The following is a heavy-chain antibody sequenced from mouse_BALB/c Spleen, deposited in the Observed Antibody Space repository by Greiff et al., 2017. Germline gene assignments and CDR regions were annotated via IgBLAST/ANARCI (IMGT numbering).Heavy chain of an antibody. V-gene: IGHV5-6-4*01. CDR2: ISSGGSYT. D-gene: IGHD2-1*01. Sequence: EVMLVESGGGLVKPGGSLKLSCAASGFTFSSYTMSWVRQTPEKRLEWVATISSGGSYTYYPDSVKGRFTISRDNAKNTLYLQMSSLKSEDTAMYYCTRDGGNYFAYWGQGTLVTVSA. J-gene: IGHJ3*01. CDR1: GFTFSSYT. CDR3: TRDGGNYFAY.